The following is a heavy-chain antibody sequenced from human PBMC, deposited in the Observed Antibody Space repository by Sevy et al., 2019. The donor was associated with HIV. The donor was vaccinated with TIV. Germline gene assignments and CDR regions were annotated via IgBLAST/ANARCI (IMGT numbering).Heavy chain of an antibody. D-gene: IGHD5-12*01. CDR2: ISGSGDRT. CDR3: AKRPVYHSAYDYYFDY. Sequence: GGSLRLSCAASGFTFSSYAMSWVRQAPGKGLEWVSGISGSGDRTFYADSVEGRFTISRDNSKNTLLLEMNSLRFDDTAIYYWAKRPVYHSAYDYYFDYWGQGTLVTVSS. J-gene: IGHJ4*02. V-gene: IGHV3-23*01. CDR1: GFTFSSYA.